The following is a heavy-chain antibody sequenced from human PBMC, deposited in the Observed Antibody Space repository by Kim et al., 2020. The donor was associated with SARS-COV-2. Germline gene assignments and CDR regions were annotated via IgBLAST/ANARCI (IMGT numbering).Heavy chain of an antibody. D-gene: IGHD3-16*02. CDR2: ISYDGSNK. Sequence: GGSLRLSCAASGFTFSSYAMHWVRQAPGKGLEWVAVISYDGSNKYYADSVKGRFTISRDNSKNTLYLQMNSLRAEDTAVYYCARDSVYDYVWGSYRYQSHYFDYWGQGTLVTVSS. J-gene: IGHJ4*02. CDR3: ARDSVYDYVWGSYRYQSHYFDY. CDR1: GFTFSSYA. V-gene: IGHV3-30*04.